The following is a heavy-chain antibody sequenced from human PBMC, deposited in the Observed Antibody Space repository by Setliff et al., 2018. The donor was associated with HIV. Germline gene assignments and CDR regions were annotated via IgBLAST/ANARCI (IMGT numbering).Heavy chain of an antibody. CDR1: GGSLTGYH. J-gene: IGHJ6*03. V-gene: IGHV4-4*07. D-gene: IGHD2-21*02. Sequence: PSETLSLTCTVSGGSLTGYHWSWIRQSAGKELEWIGRMYYTGTTDYNPSLMSRVTLSIDRSKNQFSLKVTSVTAADTAVYYCTRDLWGDDYYYNNMDVWGKGTTVTVSS. CDR2: MYYTGTT. CDR3: TRDLWGDDYYYNNMDV.